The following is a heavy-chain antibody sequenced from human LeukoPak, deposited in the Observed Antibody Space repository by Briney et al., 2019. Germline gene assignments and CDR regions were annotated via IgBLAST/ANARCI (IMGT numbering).Heavy chain of an antibody. CDR1: GGSISSGGYY. CDR3: ARAPADILTGHTSFDY. CDR2: IYHSGST. D-gene: IGHD3-9*01. Sequence: SQTLSLTCTVSGGSISSGGYYWSWIRQPPGKGLEWIGYIYHSGSTYYNPSLKSRVTISVDRSKNQFSLKLSSVTAADTAVYYCARAPADILTGHTSFDYWGQGTLVTVSS. J-gene: IGHJ4*02. V-gene: IGHV4-30-2*01.